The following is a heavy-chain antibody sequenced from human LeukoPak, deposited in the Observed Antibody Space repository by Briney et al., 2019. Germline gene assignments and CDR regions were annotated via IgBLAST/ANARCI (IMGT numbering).Heavy chain of an antibody. CDR1: GFTFSTYG. CDR2: ITNGGRST. D-gene: IGHD1-26*01. V-gene: IGHV3-48*03. CDR3: AREASGNYHVFDS. Sequence: PGGSLRLSCEASGFTFSTYGMSWVRQAPGKGLEWVGYITNGGRSTNYADAVKGRFTISRDNAKKSVYLEMTDLRAEDTAVYYCAREASGNYHVFDSWGQGTLVTVSS. J-gene: IGHJ4*02.